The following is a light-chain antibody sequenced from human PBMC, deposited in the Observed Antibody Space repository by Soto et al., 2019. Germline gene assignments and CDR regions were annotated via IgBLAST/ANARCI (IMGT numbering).Light chain of an antibody. Sequence: EIVMSQFPVTLSESQGDRGTLSCRASQSVSTNVAWYQQKPGEAPRLLIFDASARAVDIPGRFSGSVSGTEFTLTISSLQPEDFAVYFCHSYDKWPPGTFGQGTKVDI. CDR3: HSYDKWPPGT. CDR2: DAS. J-gene: IGKJ1*01. V-gene: IGKV3D-15*01. CDR1: QSVSTN.